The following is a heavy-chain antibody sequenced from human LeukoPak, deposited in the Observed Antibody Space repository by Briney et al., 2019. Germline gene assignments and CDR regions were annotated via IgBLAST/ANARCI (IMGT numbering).Heavy chain of an antibody. CDR1: GFTFSSYA. J-gene: IGHJ4*02. CDR3: AKIGMAGGPHLDY. CDR2: ISGSGGST. Sequence: GGSVRLSCAASGFTFSSYAMSWVRQSPGKGLEWVSAISGSGGSTYYADSVKGRFTISRDNSKNTLYLQMNSLRAEDTAVYYCAKIGMAGGPHLDYWGQGTLVTVSS. V-gene: IGHV3-23*01. D-gene: IGHD2-8*02.